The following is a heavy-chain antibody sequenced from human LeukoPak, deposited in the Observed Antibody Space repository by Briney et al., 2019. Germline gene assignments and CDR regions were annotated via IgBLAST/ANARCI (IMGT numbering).Heavy chain of an antibody. D-gene: IGHD1-1*01. J-gene: IGHJ4*02. V-gene: IGHV3-49*04. CDR1: GFTFGDYA. CDR3: ARDKGLWVVVGTLDY. CDR2: IRSKAYGGTT. Sequence: GGSLRLSCTASGFTFGDYAMSWVRQAPGKGLEWVGFIRSKAYGGTTEYAASVKGRFTISRDDSKNTLYMEMNSLRAEDTAVYYCARDKGLWVVVGTLDYWGQGTLVTVSS.